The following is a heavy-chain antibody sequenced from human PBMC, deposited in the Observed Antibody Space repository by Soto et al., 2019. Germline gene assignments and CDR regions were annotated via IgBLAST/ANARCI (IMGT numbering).Heavy chain of an antibody. V-gene: IGHV3-30*04. CDR1: GFAFNNFA. Sequence: GGSLRLSCTASGFAFNNFAIHWVRQAPGKGLEWVAVISYDGSNKYYADSVKGRFTISRDNSKNTVYLQMNSLRADDTAVYYCARPTSGSPPRNYYYGMDVRGHGTTVTVSS. CDR2: ISYDGSNK. J-gene: IGHJ6*02. CDR3: ARPTSGSPPRNYYYGMDV. D-gene: IGHD1-26*01.